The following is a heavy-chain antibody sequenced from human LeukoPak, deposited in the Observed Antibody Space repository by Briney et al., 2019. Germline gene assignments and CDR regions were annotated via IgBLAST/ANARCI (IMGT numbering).Heavy chain of an antibody. Sequence: GESLKISCKASGYTFTSYWIGWARQKPGQGLEWMGIIYPGDSDTRYSPSFQGQVTISADKSINTAYLQWNNLKASDTAIYFCARQMPLNSCFDPWGQGTLVTVSS. J-gene: IGHJ5*02. V-gene: IGHV5-51*01. CDR3: ARQMPLNSCFDP. CDR2: IYPGDSDT. D-gene: IGHD2-2*01. CDR1: GYTFTSYW.